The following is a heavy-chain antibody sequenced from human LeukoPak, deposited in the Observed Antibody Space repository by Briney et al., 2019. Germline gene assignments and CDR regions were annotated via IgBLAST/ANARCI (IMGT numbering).Heavy chain of an antibody. J-gene: IGHJ1*01. CDR3: ARVDSGSACAS. Sequence: PGGSLRLACAASALTLSSYSMYWVRQAPGKGLEFVSAISKNGRNTYYGNSMKGRFTISRDISKNTLYLQMGSLRPEDMAVYYCARVDSGSACASWGQGILVTVSS. V-gene: IGHV3-64*01. D-gene: IGHD6-19*01. CDR1: ALTLSSYS. CDR2: ISKNGRNT.